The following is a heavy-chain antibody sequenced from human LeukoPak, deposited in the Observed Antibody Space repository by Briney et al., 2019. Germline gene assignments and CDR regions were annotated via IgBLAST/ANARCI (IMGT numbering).Heavy chain of an antibody. CDR3: ARSYSSGWLGSFDY. Sequence: GGSLRLSCAASGFMFSSNWMSWVRQAPGKGLEWVAVISYDGSNKYYADSVKGRFTISRDNSKNTLYLQMNSLRAEDTAVYYCARSYSSGWLGSFDYWGQGTLVTVSS. V-gene: IGHV3-30-3*01. CDR2: ISYDGSNK. J-gene: IGHJ4*02. CDR1: GFMFSSNW. D-gene: IGHD6-19*01.